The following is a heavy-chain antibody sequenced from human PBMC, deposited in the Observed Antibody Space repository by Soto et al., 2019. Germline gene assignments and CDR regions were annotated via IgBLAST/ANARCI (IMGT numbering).Heavy chain of an antibody. CDR1: GFTFSSYA. V-gene: IGHV3-23*01. Sequence: EVQLLESGGGLVQPGGSLRLSCAASGFTFSSYAMSWVRQAPGKGLEWVSAISGSGGSTYYADSVKGRFTISRDNSKNTLYLQMNSLRAEDTAVYYCAKTGDFGVVIIGTIDYWGQGTLVTVSS. CDR2: ISGSGGST. D-gene: IGHD3-3*01. J-gene: IGHJ4*02. CDR3: AKTGDFGVVIIGTIDY.